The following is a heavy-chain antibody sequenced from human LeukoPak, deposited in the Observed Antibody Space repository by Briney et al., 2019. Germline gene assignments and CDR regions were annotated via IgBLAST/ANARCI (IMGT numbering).Heavy chain of an antibody. J-gene: IGHJ5*02. V-gene: IGHV3-53*01. CDR1: GFTVSNNY. Sequence: GGSLRLSCAASGFTVSNNYMTWVRQAPGKGLEWVSLIYSGGTTFYTDSVKGRFTISRDSSKNTLYLQMNNLKAEGTAVYYCTTSPAVASWGQGTLVTVSS. CDR3: TTSPAVAS. CDR2: IYSGGTT. D-gene: IGHD4-23*01.